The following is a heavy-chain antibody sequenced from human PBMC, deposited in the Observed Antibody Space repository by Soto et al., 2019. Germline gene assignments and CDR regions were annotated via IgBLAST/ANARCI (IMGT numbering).Heavy chain of an antibody. CDR2: IYYSGST. D-gene: IGHD1-26*01. Sequence: QLQLQESGPGLVKPSETLSLTCTVSGGSISSSSYYWGWIRQPPGKGLEWIGSIYYSGSTYYNPSLKSRVTISVDTSKNQFSLKLSSVTAADTAVYYCARLSGSQLGRYWGQGTLVTVSS. V-gene: IGHV4-39*01. J-gene: IGHJ4*02. CDR3: ARLSGSQLGRY. CDR1: GGSISSSSYY.